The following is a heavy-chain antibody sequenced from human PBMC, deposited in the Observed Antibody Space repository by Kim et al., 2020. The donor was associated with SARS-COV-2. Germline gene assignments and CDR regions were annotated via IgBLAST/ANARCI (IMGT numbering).Heavy chain of an antibody. V-gene: IGHV3-13*01. CDR3: ARGVEMATFSWFDP. CDR1: GFTFSSYD. Sequence: GGSLRLSCAASGFTFSSYDMHWVRQATGKGLEWVSAIGTAGDTYYPGSVKGRFTISRENAKNSLYLQMNSLRAGDTAVYYCARGVEMATFSWFDPWGQGTLVTVSS. CDR2: IGTAGDT. J-gene: IGHJ5*02. D-gene: IGHD5-12*01.